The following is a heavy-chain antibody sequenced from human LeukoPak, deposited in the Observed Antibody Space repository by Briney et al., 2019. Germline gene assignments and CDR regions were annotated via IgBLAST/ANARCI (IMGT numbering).Heavy chain of an antibody. CDR1: GFTFSSYG. CDR2: IWYDGSNK. V-gene: IGHV3-33*01. J-gene: IGHJ4*02. CDR3: ARGPRYNITMVRGVIVPFDY. D-gene: IGHD3-10*01. Sequence: GGSLRLSCAASGFTFSSYGMHWVRQAPGKGLEWVAVIWYDGSNKYYADSVKGRFTISRDNSKNTLYLQMNSLRAEDTAVYYCARGPRYNITMVRGVIVPFDYWGQGTLVTVSS.